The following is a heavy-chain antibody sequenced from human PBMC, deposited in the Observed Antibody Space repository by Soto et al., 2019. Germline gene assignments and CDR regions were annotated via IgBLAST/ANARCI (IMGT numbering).Heavy chain of an antibody. CDR1: GFTFSSYA. CDR3: ARVVVITMWDAFDI. V-gene: IGHV3-23*01. Sequence: LRLSCSASGFTFSSYAMSWVRQAPGKGLEWVSAISGSGGSTYYADSVKGRFTISRDNSXXXXYXXXNXLXXEDXAGYYCARVVVITMWDAFDIWGQGTMVTVSS. CDR2: ISGSGGST. D-gene: IGHD3-22*01. J-gene: IGHJ3*02.